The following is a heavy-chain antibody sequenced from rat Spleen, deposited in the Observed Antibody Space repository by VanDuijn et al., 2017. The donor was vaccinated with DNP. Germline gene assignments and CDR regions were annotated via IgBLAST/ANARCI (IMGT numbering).Heavy chain of an antibody. CDR3: ARRKNYGLSYYFDY. J-gene: IGHJ2*01. D-gene: IGHD1-6*01. V-gene: IGHV5-25*01. CDR2: MSPTTRSS. CDR1: GFTFSNYY. Sequence: EVQLVESGGGLVQPGRSLKLSCAASGFTFSNYYMAWVRQAPTKGLEWVACMSPTTRSSYYRDSVRGRFTVSRDDSTSTLYLQMNSLRSEDTATYYCARRKNYGLSYYFDYWGQGVMVTVSS.